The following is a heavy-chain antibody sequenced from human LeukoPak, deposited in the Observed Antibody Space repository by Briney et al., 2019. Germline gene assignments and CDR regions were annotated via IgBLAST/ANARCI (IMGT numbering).Heavy chain of an antibody. J-gene: IGHJ4*02. D-gene: IGHD2-15*01. Sequence: SETLSLTCTVSGGSISSSSYYWGWIRQPPGKGLEWIGSIYYSGSTYYNPSLKSRVTISVDTSKNQFSLKLSSVTAADTAVYYCARSTRYCSGCSCYQPFDYWGQGTLVTVSS. CDR2: IYYSGST. CDR3: ARSTRYCSGCSCYQPFDY. CDR1: GGSISSSSYY. V-gene: IGHV4-39*01.